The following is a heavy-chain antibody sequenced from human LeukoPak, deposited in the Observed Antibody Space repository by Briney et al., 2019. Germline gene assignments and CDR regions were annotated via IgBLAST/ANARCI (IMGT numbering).Heavy chain of an antibody. CDR1: GGTFSSCA. CDR2: VIPIFGSA. J-gene: IGHJ6*03. Sequence: SVKVSCKASGGTFSSCAISWVRQAPGQGLEWMGSVIPIFGSASYGQNFQDRVTTTADESTNTAYLDLSSLRSDDTAVYYCARAQSTFDYYYYMDVWGKGTTVTVS. D-gene: IGHD2/OR15-2a*01. CDR3: ARAQSTFDYYYYMDV. V-gene: IGHV1-69*13.